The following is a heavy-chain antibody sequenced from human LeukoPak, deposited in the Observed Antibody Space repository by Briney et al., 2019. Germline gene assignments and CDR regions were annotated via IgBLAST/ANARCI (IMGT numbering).Heavy chain of an antibody. CDR2: ISGSGGST. CDR3: AKDSTLKYYYDSSVADY. J-gene: IGHJ4*02. D-gene: IGHD3-22*01. V-gene: IGHV3-23*01. Sequence: PGGSLRPSCAASGFTFSSYTMSWVRQAPGKGLEWVSAISGSGGSTYYADSVKGRFTISRDNSKNTLYLQMNSLRAEDTAVYYCAKDSTLKYYYDSSVADYWGQGTLVTVSS. CDR1: GFTFSSYT.